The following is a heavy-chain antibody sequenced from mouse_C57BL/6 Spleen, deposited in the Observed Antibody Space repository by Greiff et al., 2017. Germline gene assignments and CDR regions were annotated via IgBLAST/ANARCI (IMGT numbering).Heavy chain of an antibody. J-gene: IGHJ4*01. D-gene: IGHD2-5*01. CDR2: IYPGDGDT. CDR1: GYAFSSSW. Sequence: QVQLKESGPELVKPGASVKISCKASGYAFSSSWMNWVKQRPGKGLEWIGRIYPGDGDTNYNGKFKGKATLTADKSSSTAYMQLSSLTSEDSAVYFCARSGDSNYVDYAMDYWGQGTSVTVSS. CDR3: ARSGDSNYVDYAMDY. V-gene: IGHV1-82*01.